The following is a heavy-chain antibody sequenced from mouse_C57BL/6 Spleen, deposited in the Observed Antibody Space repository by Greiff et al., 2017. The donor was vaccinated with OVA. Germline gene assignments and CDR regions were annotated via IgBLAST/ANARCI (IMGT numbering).Heavy chain of an antibody. CDR1: GYTFTSYW. V-gene: IGHV1-50*01. CDR2: IDPSDSYT. Sequence: VQLQQPGAELVKPGASVKLSCKASGYTFTSYWMQWVKQRPGQGLEWIGEIDPSDSYTNYNQKFKGKATLTVDTSSSTAYMQLSSLTSEDSAVYYCARGYYYGSSPYGYFDVWGTGTTVTVSS. CDR3: ARGYYYGSSPYGYFDV. J-gene: IGHJ1*03. D-gene: IGHD1-1*01.